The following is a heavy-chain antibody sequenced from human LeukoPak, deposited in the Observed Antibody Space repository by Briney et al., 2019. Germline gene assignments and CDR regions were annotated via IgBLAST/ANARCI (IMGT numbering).Heavy chain of an antibody. D-gene: IGHD6-13*01. CDR1: GGSISSYY. J-gene: IGHJ3*02. CDR3: AREATAADDAFDI. CDR2: VYYSGST. Sequence: SETLSLTCTVSGGSISSYYWSWIRQPPGKGLEWIGYVYYSGSTNYNPSLKSRVTMSLDTSKTEFSLSLSSVTAADTAVYYCAREATAADDAFDIWGRGRMVTVSS. V-gene: IGHV4-59*01.